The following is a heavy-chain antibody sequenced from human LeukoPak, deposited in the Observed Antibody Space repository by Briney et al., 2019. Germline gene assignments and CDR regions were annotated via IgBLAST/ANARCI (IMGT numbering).Heavy chain of an antibody. D-gene: IGHD3-3*01. Sequence: GGSLRLSCAASGFTFSGYAMSWVRQAPGKGLEWVAVISYDGSNKYYADSVKGRFTISRDNSKNTLYLQMNSLRAEDTAVYYCAKDHFDFWSGHTYYYYGMGVWGQGTTVTVSS. V-gene: IGHV3-30*18. CDR1: GFTFSGYA. CDR3: AKDHFDFWSGHTYYYYGMGV. CDR2: ISYDGSNK. J-gene: IGHJ6*02.